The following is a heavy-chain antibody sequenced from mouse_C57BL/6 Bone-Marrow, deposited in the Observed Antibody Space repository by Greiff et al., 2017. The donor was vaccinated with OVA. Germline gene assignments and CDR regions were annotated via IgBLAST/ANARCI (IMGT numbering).Heavy chain of an antibody. CDR2: IYPGGGYT. CDR3: ARRGYYGSSPGWFAY. J-gene: IGHJ3*01. D-gene: IGHD1-1*01. Sequence: VQLQQSGAELVRPGTSVKMSCKASGYTFTNYWIGWAKQRPGHGLEWIGDIYPGGGYTNYNEKLKGTATLTADKSSSTAYMQFSSLTSEDSAIYYCARRGYYGSSPGWFAYWGQGTLVTVSA. CDR1: GYTFTNYW. V-gene: IGHV1-63*01.